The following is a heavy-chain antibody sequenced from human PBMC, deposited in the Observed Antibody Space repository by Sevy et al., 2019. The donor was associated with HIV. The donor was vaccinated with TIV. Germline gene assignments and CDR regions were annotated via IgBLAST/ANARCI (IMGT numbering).Heavy chain of an antibody. CDR3: ATSRSGYFDGSGYYIY. CDR2: IYPDDSDT. CDR1: GYSFTSHW. J-gene: IGHJ4*01. D-gene: IGHD3-22*01. V-gene: IGHV5-51*01. Sequence: GESLKISCQGSGYSFTSHWIAWVRQMPGKGLEWMGIIYPDDSDTRYSPSFQGQVTFSADKSIFTAYLQWRSLKAPDTAIYYCATSRSGYFDGSGYYIYWGQGTQVTVSS.